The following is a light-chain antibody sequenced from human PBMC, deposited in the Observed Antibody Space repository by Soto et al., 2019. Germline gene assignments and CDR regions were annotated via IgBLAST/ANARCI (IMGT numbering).Light chain of an antibody. V-gene: IGKV3-15*01. Sequence: EIVMTQSPATLSVSPGERATLSCRASQSVSSNLAWYQQKPGQAPRLLIYDASTRATGIPARISGSGSGTEFTLTISSLQSEDFAVYDCQQYKNWRTFGQGTKVEIK. J-gene: IGKJ1*01. CDR1: QSVSSN. CDR2: DAS. CDR3: QQYKNWRT.